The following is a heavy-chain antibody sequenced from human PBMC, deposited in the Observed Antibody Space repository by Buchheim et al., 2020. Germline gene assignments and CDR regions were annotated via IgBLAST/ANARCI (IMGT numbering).Heavy chain of an antibody. D-gene: IGHD4-11*01. V-gene: IGHV3-23*04. CDR3: AKGSRGYTNYYFDY. CDR2: IIGSGATT. J-gene: IGHJ4*02. CDR1: GFSFSGYA. Sequence: EVQLVDSGGGLVQPGESLRLSCAASGFSFSGYAMSWVRQAPGKGLEWVSSIIGSGATTFNAHSVKGRFTISRDNSKNMLYLQMNSLRAEDTAVYFCAKGSRGYTNYYFDYWGQGTL.